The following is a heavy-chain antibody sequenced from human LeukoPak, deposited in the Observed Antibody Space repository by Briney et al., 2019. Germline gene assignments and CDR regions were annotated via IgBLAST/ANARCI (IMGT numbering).Heavy chain of an antibody. CDR2: XXXXGXT. CDR1: GGSIGSGGYY. J-gene: IGHJ3*02. V-gene: IGHV4-31*03. D-gene: IGHD3-10*01. CDR3: XRAPRGVYYYGSGNPACAFDI. Sequence: SSQTLSLTCTVSGGSIGSGGYYCSWIRQHXXXXXXXXXXXXXXGXTYYNPSLKSRVTISVDTSKNQFSLKLSSVTAADTAVYYXXRAPRGVYYYGSGNPACAFDIWGQGTMVTVSS.